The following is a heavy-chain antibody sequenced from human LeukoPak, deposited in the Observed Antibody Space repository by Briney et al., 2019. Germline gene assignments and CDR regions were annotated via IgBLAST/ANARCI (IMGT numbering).Heavy chain of an antibody. V-gene: IGHV4-34*01. J-gene: IGHJ3*02. CDR1: GGSFSSYY. CDR3: ARVGYPTQRRVLSTVTIPTAGAFDI. Sequence: SETLSLTCAVYGGSFSSYYWSWICQPPGKGLEWIGEINHTGSTKYNPSLKSRVSISVDTSKNQFSLRLTSVTAADTAVYHCARVGYPTQRRVLSTVTIPTAGAFDIWGQGTLVTVSS. D-gene: IGHD4-17*01. CDR2: INHTGST.